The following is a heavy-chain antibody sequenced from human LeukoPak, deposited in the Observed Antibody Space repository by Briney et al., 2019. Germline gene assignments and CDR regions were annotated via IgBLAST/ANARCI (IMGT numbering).Heavy chain of an antibody. J-gene: IGHJ4*02. D-gene: IGHD1-26*01. V-gene: IGHV3-33*08. CDR2: IWYGGSNK. Sequence: SGGSLRLSCAASGFTFSSYGMHWVRQAPGKGLEWVAVIWYGGSNKYYADSVKGRFTISRDNSKNTLYLQMNSLRAEDTAVYYCARKRELRGDFDYWGQGTLVTVSS. CDR3: ARKRELRGDFDY. CDR1: GFTFSSYG.